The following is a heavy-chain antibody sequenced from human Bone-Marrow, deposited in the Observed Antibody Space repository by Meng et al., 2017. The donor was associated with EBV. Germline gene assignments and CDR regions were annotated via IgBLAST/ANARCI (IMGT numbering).Heavy chain of an antibody. CDR2: INTDNGNT. CDR1: GYTFTTYA. D-gene: IGHD2/OR15-2a*01. V-gene: IGHV1-3*04. Sequence: QVQLVQSGXEVKKXXXSVKVSCKASGYTFTTYAMHWVRQAPGQRFEWMAWINTDNGNTRYSLKLQGRVTVTRDTSASTAHMELSSLRSEDTAVYYCAREGKLIGPYYYDYWGQGTLVTVAS. CDR3: AREGKLIGPYYYDY. J-gene: IGHJ4*02.